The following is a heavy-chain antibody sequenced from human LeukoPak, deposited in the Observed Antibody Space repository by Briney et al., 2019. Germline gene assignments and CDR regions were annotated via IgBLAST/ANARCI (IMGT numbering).Heavy chain of an antibody. V-gene: IGHV4-39*07. CDR3: ARDTSPDYWETRGYYDY. CDR1: GGSISSYY. Sequence: RASETLSLTCTVSGGSISSYYWGWIRQPPGKGLEWIGSMYYIGSTYYNPSLKSRVTISLDTSKNQFSLKMNSVTAADTAVYYCARDTSPDYWETRGYYDYWGQGTLVTVSS. J-gene: IGHJ4*02. CDR2: MYYIGST. D-gene: IGHD3-22*01.